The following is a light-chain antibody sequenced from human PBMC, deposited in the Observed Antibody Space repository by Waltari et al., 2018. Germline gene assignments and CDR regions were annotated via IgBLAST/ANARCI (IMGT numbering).Light chain of an antibody. CDR2: AAS. J-gene: IGKJ4*01. V-gene: IGKV1-39*01. Sequence: CRASQSISSYLNWYQQKPGNAPKLLIYAASSLQSGVPSRFSGSGSGTDFALTITSLQPEDLGTYYCQQTYSTPGLTFGGGTKVAIK. CDR3: QQTYSTPGLT. CDR1: QSISSY.